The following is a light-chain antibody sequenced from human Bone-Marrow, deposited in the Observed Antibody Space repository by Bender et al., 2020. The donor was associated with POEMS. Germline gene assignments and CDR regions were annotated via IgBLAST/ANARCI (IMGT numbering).Light chain of an antibody. CDR1: ALPKQF. CDR2: KDT. Sequence: SSELTQPPSVSVSPGQTATITCSADALPKQFAHWYQQKPGQAPVLIIYKDTQRPSGVPERFSGSTSGTTVTLTISGVQAEDEADYYCQSTDNSGTYVLFGGGTKLTAL. J-gene: IGLJ3*02. CDR3: QSTDNSGTYVL. V-gene: IGLV3-25*03.